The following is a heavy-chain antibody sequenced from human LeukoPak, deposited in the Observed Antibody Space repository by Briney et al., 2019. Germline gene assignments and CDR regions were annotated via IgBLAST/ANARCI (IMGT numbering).Heavy chain of an antibody. D-gene: IGHD3-10*01. Sequence: SETLSHICTVSGGSVSSGSYYWTWIRQPPGKGLEWIGYIHYSGSANYNPSLKSRVTISVDTSKNQFSLKLSSVTAADTAVYYCARENYYGSGKFDYWGQGTLVTVSS. CDR1: GGSVSSGSYY. CDR3: ARENYYGSGKFDY. J-gene: IGHJ4*02. CDR2: IHYSGSA. V-gene: IGHV4-61*01.